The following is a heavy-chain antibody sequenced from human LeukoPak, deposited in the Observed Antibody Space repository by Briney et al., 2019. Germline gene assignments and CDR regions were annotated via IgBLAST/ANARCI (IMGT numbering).Heavy chain of an antibody. J-gene: IGHJ3*02. CDR3: ARAELLSSSAFDI. Sequence: GGSLRLSCAASGFTFSSYAMSWVRQAPGKGLEWVSVIYSGGSTYYADSVKGRFTISRDNSKNTLYLQMNSLRAEDTAVYYCARAELLSSSAFDIWGQGTMVTVSS. CDR2: IYSGGST. CDR1: GFTFSSYA. D-gene: IGHD1-26*01. V-gene: IGHV3-53*01.